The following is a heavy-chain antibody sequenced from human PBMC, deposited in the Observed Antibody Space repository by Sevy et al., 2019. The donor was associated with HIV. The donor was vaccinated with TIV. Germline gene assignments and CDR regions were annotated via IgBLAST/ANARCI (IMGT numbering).Heavy chain of an antibody. CDR1: GFTFSSYI. V-gene: IGHV3-48*02. CDR2: ISHDATDR. Sequence: GGSLRLSCAASGFTFSSYIISWVRQTSGRGLEWISYISHDATDRKYADSVKGRFTISRDDANKSGYLQLNSLRDEDTAIYYCARDRGYCSGGSCYRWFDTWGLGTLVTVSS. D-gene: IGHD2-15*01. J-gene: IGHJ5*02. CDR3: ARDRGYCSGGSCYRWFDT.